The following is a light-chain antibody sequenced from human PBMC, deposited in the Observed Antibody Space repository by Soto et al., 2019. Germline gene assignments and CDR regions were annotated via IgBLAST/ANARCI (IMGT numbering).Light chain of an antibody. V-gene: IGKV3-15*01. J-gene: IGKJ4*01. CDR2: DAS. Sequence: EIVMTQSPGTLSVSPGERATLSCRASQSVSSDLAWYQQKPGQAPRLLIYDASTRATGISVRFSGSGSGTEFALTISSLQPEDFAVYYCQEYNNWPSLTFGGGTKVEIK. CDR3: QEYNNWPSLT. CDR1: QSVSSD.